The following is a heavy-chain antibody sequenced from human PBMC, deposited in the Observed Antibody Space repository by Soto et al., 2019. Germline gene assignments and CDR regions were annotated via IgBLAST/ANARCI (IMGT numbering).Heavy chain of an antibody. CDR2: ISRSSSYT. Sequence: QVQLVESGGGLVKPGGSLRLSCAASGFTFSDYYMSWIRQAPGKGLEWVSYISRSSSYTNYAESVKGRFTISRDNAKNSLYLQMNSLRADDTAVYYCARDLKSYGGMDVWGQGTTVTVSS. V-gene: IGHV3-11*06. J-gene: IGHJ6*02. CDR3: ARDLKSYGGMDV. CDR1: GFTFSDYY. D-gene: IGHD3-16*01.